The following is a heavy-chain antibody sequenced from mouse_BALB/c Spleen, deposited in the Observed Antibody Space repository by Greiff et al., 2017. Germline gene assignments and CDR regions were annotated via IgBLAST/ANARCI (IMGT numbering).Heavy chain of an antibody. D-gene: IGHD4-1*01. CDR2: ISSGSSTI. V-gene: IGHV5-17*02. CDR3: ARGELTGYAMDY. CDR1: GFTFSSFG. J-gene: IGHJ4*01. Sequence: EVKVVESGGGLVQPGGSRKLSCAASGFTFSSFGMHWVRQAPEKGLEWVAYISSGSSTIYYADTVKGRFTISRDNPKNTLFLQMTSLRSEDTAMYYCARGELTGYAMDYWGQGTSVTVSS.